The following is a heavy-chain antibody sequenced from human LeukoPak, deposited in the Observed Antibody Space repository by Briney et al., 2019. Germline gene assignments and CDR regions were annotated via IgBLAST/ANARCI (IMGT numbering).Heavy chain of an antibody. V-gene: IGHV1-69*05. CDR3: ARETTHDYGDYVPFDY. CDR1: GGTFSSYA. CDR2: IIPIFGTA. Sequence: SVKVSCKASGGTFSSYAISWVRQAPGQGLEWMGRIIPIFGTANYAQKFQGRVTITTDESTSTAYMELSSLRSEDTAVYYCARETTHDYGDYVPFDYWGQGTLVTVSS. D-gene: IGHD4-17*01. J-gene: IGHJ4*02.